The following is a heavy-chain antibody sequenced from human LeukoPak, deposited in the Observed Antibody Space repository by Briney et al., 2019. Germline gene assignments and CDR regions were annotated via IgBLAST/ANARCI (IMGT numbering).Heavy chain of an antibody. Sequence: PGGSLRLSCAGSGFTFNNYPISWVRQTPGKGLEWVSAITGGADSTYYADSVKGRFTISRDNSKNTLCLQMNSLRAEDTAVYYCAKDVKRGYSSPYYFDYWGQGTLVTVSS. V-gene: IGHV3-23*01. CDR2: ITGGADST. D-gene: IGHD6-13*01. J-gene: IGHJ4*02. CDR3: AKDVKRGYSSPYYFDY. CDR1: GFTFNNYP.